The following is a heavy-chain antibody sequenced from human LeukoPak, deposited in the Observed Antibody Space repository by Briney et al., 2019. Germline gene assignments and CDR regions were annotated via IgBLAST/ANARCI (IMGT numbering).Heavy chain of an antibody. D-gene: IGHD2-2*02. J-gene: IGHJ4*02. CDR2: ISGSDGST. Sequence: GGSLRLSCAASGFIFSSYAMRWAPQPPGKGLEWVSAISGSDGSTYYADSVKGRFTISRDNSKNTLYLQMNSLRVEDTAAYYCANYISRIHFDYWGQGTLVTVSS. CDR3: ANYISRIHFDY. CDR1: GFIFSSYA. V-gene: IGHV3-23*01.